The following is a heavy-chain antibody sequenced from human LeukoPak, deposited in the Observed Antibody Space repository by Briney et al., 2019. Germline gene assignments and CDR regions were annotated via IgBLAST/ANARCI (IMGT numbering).Heavy chain of an antibody. CDR2: IYYTGVT. J-gene: IGHJ4*02. V-gene: IGHV4-59*01. CDR3: ARTARLPNS. D-gene: IGHD6-25*01. CDR1: GTSITSSY. Sequence: PSETLSLTCTVSGTSITSSYWSWSRQPPGKGLEHIGYIYYTGVTNYSPSLKSRVTMSLDTSKNQFSLRLTSVTAADTALYYCARTARLPNSWGQGTLVTVSS.